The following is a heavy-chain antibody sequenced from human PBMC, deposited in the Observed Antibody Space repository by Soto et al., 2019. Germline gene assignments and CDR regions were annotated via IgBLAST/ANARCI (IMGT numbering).Heavy chain of an antibody. CDR2: ISAYNGNT. V-gene: IGHV1-18*01. J-gene: IGHJ4*02. Sequence: GASVKVSCKASGYTFTSYGISWVRQAPGQGLEWMGWISAYNGNTNYAQKLQGRVTMTTDTSTSTAYMELRSLRSDDTAVYYCARDVWIDLFKDPTSVSPFTFDYCGQVTLVTVAS. D-gene: IGHD4-17*01. CDR3: ARDVWIDLFKDPTSVSPFTFDY. CDR1: GYTFTSYG.